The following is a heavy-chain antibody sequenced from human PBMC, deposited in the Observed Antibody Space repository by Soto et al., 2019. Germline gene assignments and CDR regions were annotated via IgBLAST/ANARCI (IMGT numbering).Heavy chain of an antibody. J-gene: IGHJ1*01. CDR3: AHRRDYGDGHFQH. CDR1: GFSLSTSPVG. CDR2: IYWDDDK. D-gene: IGHD4-17*01. Sequence: QITLKESGPTLVSPTQTLTLACTFSGFSLSTSPVGVGWIRQPPGKALERLALIYWDDDKRYRPSLRGRVTSTKDTAKNQVVLTMTNMDPVDTGTYYWAHRRDYGDGHFQHWGQGILVTVSS. V-gene: IGHV2-5*02.